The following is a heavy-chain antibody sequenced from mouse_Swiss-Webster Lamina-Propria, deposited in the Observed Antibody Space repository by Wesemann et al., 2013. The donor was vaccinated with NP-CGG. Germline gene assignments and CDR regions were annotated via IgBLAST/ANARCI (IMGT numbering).Heavy chain of an antibody. V-gene: IGHV5-17*02. J-gene: IGHJ2*01. D-gene: IGHD4-1*01. CDR3: ARGELGRRYFDY. Sequence: LEWVAYISSGSSTIYYADTVKGRFTISRDNPKNTLFLQMTSLRSEDTAMYYCARGELGRRYFDYWGQGTTLTVSS. CDR2: ISSGSSTI.